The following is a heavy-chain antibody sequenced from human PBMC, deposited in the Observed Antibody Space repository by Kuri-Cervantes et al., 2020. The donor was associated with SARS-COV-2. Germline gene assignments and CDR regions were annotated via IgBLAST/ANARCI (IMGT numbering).Heavy chain of an antibody. Sequence: ASVKVSCKASGYTFTGHYMHWVRQAPGQGLEWMGWINPNSGGTNYAQKFQGRVTMTRDTSISTAYMELSRLRSDDTAVYYCARDFWSGYTGKDAEYFQHWGQGTLVTVSS. CDR1: GYTFTGHY. D-gene: IGHD3-3*01. CDR2: INPNSGGT. J-gene: IGHJ1*01. V-gene: IGHV1-2*02. CDR3: ARDFWSGYTGKDAEYFQH.